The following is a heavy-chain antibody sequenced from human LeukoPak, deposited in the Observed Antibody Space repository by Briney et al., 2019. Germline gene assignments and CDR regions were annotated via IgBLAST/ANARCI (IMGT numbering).Heavy chain of an antibody. CDR3: ARDGDRGSRRLWGLGWFDP. CDR1: GFTFSSYA. V-gene: IGHV3-30-3*01. Sequence: GGSLRLSCAASGFTFSSYAMHWVRQAPGKGLEWVAVISYDGSNKYYADSVKGRFTISRDNSKNTLYLQMNSLRAEDTAVYYCARDGDRGSRRLWGLGWFDPWGQGTLVTVSS. D-gene: IGHD3-16*01. J-gene: IGHJ5*02. CDR2: ISYDGSNK.